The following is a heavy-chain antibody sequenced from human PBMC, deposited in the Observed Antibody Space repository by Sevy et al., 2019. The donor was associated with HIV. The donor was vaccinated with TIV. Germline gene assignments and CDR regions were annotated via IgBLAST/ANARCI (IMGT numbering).Heavy chain of an antibody. J-gene: IGHJ3*02. CDR3: VRDDSSRGPSALDI. CDR1: GFTFDGHA. D-gene: IGHD6-19*01. V-gene: IGHV3-9*01. CDR2: ISWNSGSI. Sequence: GGSLRLSCVGSGFTFDGHAMHWVRLVPGKGLEWVSGISWNSGSIRYVDSVRGRFTISRDNAKNSLYLQMSSLKAEDTALYDCVRDDSSRGPSALDIWGQGIMVTVSS.